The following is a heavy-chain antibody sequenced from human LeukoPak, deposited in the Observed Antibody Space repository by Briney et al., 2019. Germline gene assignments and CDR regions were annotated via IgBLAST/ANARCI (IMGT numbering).Heavy chain of an antibody. V-gene: IGHV4-34*01. CDR3: ASVLYSSSWTDAFDI. D-gene: IGHD6-13*01. Sequence: SETLSLTCAVYGGSFSGYSWSWFRHPPGKGLDWFGEINHSGSTNYNPSLKSRVTISVDTSKNQFSLKLSSVTAADTAVYYCASVLYSSSWTDAFDIWGQGTMVTVSS. CDR2: INHSGST. J-gene: IGHJ3*02. CDR1: GGSFSGYS.